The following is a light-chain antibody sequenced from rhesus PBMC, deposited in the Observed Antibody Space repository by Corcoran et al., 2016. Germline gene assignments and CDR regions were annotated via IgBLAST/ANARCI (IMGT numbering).Light chain of an antibody. CDR3: LQYNTYPYS. CDR2: AAS. CDR1: QGISSY. Sequence: DIQMTQSPSSLSASVGDTVTITCRASQGISSYLNWFQQKPGKAPKFLTYAASSLESGVPSRFSGSGSGTVFTLTISSLQPEDFAVYYCLQYNTYPYSFAQGTKVEIK. V-gene: IGKV1-28*02. J-gene: IGKJ2*01.